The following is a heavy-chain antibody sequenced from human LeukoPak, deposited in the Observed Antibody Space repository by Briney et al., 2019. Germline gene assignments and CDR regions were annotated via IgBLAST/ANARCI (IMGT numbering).Heavy chain of an antibody. V-gene: IGHV4-39*07. Sequence: PSETLSLTCTVSGGYIITSGHYWGWIRQPPGKGLEWNGSVYYTGVTSTNPFFRSRMSISVDTSKNQFSLNLTSVTAADAAVYYCARERSSSGGHNWFDTWGQGTLVTVSS. J-gene: IGHJ5*02. CDR2: VYYTGVT. CDR1: GGYIITSGHY. CDR3: ARERSSSGGHNWFDT. D-gene: IGHD4-23*01.